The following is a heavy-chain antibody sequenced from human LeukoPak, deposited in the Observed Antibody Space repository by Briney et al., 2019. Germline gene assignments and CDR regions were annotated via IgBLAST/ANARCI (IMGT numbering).Heavy chain of an antibody. Sequence: GGSLRLSCAASGFTFSSYAMSWVRQAPGKGLEWVSAISGSGGSTYYADSVKGRFTISRDNSKNTAYLQMNSLKTEDTAVYYCTRLLITGTTPDAFDIWGQGTMVTVSS. V-gene: IGHV3-23*01. CDR1: GFTFSSYA. D-gene: IGHD1-20*01. CDR3: TRLLITGTTPDAFDI. J-gene: IGHJ3*02. CDR2: ISGSGGST.